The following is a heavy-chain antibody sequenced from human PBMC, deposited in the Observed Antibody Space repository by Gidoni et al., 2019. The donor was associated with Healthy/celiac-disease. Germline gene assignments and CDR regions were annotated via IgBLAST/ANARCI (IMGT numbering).Heavy chain of an antibody. CDR2: IWYDGSNK. J-gene: IGHJ4*02. V-gene: IGHV3-33*01. D-gene: IGHD6-6*01. CDR1: GFTFSSYG. CDR3: ARDRGGEDSSSPWTFDY. Sequence: QVQLVESGGGVVQPGRSLRLSCAASGFTFSSYGMHWVRQAPGKGLEWVAVIWYDGSNKYYADSVKGRFTISRDNSKNTLYLQMNSLRAEDTAVYYCARDRGGEDSSSPWTFDYWGQGTLVTVSS.